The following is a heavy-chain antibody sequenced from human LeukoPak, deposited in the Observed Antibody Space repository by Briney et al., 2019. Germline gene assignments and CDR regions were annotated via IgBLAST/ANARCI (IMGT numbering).Heavy chain of an antibody. CDR3: ARDLNYGGHDAFDI. V-gene: IGHV3-30*02. Sequence: GGSLRLSCKASGLRFSRGGMHWIRQAPGKGLEWLAFIQYDESSKYYADSVKGRFTISRDNAKNSLYLQMNSLRAEDTAVYYCARDLNYGGHDAFDIWGQGTMVTVSS. CDR1: GLRFSRGG. D-gene: IGHD4-23*01. J-gene: IGHJ3*02. CDR2: IQYDESSK.